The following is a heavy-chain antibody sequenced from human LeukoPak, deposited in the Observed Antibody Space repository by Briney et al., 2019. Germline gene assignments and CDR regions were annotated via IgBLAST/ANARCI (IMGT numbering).Heavy chain of an antibody. CDR2: ISGDGGST. CDR3: AKAPEYPRAAYYYYYGMDV. J-gene: IGHJ6*02. D-gene: IGHD2-15*01. CDR1: GFTFDDYA. Sequence: PGGSLRLSCAASGFTFDDYAMHWVRQAPGKGLEWVSLISGDGGSTYYADSVKGRFTISRDNSKNSLYLQMNSLRTEDTALYYCAKAPEYPRAAYYYYYGMDVWGLGTTVTVSS. V-gene: IGHV3-43*02.